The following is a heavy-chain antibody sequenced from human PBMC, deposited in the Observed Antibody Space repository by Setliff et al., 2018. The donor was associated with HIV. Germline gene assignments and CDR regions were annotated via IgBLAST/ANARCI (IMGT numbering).Heavy chain of an antibody. V-gene: IGHV4-4*07. CDR3: ARSNPGITAGLLAY. CDR2: IYTTGGT. J-gene: IGHJ4*02. CDR1: GVSIPTNY. Sequence: PSETLSLTCNISGVSIPTNYWNWIRQPTGKGLEWIGRIYTTGGTNYNPALKSRVTMSIDTSKNQISLKLNSVTAADTATYYCARSNPGITAGLLAYWGPGTLVTVSS. D-gene: IGHD6-13*01.